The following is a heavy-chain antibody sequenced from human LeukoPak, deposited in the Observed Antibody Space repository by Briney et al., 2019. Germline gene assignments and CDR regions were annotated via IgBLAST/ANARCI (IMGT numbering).Heavy chain of an antibody. CDR3: AGSGWQVYLDY. V-gene: IGHV3-7*01. J-gene: IGHJ4*02. CDR2: IKQDGSER. CDR1: GFTFTTFW. D-gene: IGHD6-19*01. Sequence: GGSLRLSCAASGFTFTTFWMSWVRQAPGKGLEWVANIKQDGSERYYVDSVKGRFAISRDNAKNSLYLQMNSLRAEDTGVYYCAGSGWQVYLDYWGQGALVTVSS.